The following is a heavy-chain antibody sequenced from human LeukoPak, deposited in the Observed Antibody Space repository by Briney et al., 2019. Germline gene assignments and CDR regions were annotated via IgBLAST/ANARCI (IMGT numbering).Heavy chain of an antibody. J-gene: IGHJ4*02. Sequence: GGSLRLSCEASGFSFSSSAMSWVGRAPGKGLEWVSAVSASGGATYYTDSVKDRFTISRDNCRNTVYLQMNSLGAEDTTVYYCAKERYGSGSFLVYPVDHWGQGTLVTVSS. D-gene: IGHD3-10*01. CDR2: VSASGGAT. CDR1: GFSFSSSA. V-gene: IGHV3-23*01. CDR3: AKERYGSGSFLVYPVDH.